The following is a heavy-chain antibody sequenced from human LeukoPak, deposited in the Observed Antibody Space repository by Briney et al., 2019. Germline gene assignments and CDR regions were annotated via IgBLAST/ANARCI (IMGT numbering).Heavy chain of an antibody. Sequence: SETLSLTCTVSGGSISSYYWSWIRQPPGKGLEWIGYIYYSGSTNYNPSLKSRVTISVDTSKNQFSLKLSSVTAAGTAVYYCARSGRLLLWFGEILDYYYYYGMDVWGQGTTVTVSS. CDR3: ARSGRLLLWFGEILDYYYYYGMDV. D-gene: IGHD3-10*01. CDR2: IYYSGST. CDR1: GGSISSYY. J-gene: IGHJ6*02. V-gene: IGHV4-59*01.